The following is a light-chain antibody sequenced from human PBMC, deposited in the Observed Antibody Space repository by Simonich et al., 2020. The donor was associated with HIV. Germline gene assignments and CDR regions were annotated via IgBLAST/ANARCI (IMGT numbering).Light chain of an antibody. V-gene: IGLV1-40*01. CDR3: QSSDSSLSGSV. CDR2: GKN. J-gene: IGLJ3*02. Sequence: QSVLTQAPSVSGAPGQRVTISCTGSSSNIGAGYDVHWYQQLPGTAPKLLIYGKNNRPSGVPDRFSGSKSGTSASLAITGLQAEDEADYYCQSSDSSLSGSVFGGGTKLTVL. CDR1: SSNIGAGYD.